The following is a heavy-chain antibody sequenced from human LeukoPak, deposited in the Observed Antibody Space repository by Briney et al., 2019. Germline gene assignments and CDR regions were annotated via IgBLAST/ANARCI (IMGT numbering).Heavy chain of an antibody. CDR2: ISSSGSTI. CDR3: ARGGRDGYNNDYFDY. D-gene: IGHD5-24*01. CDR1: GFTFSSYE. Sequence: PGGSLRLSCAASGFTFSSYEMNWVRQAPGKGLEWVSYISSSGSTIYYADSVKGRFTISRDNAKNSLYLQMNSLRAEDTAVYYCARGGRDGYNNDYFDYWGQGTLVTVSS. V-gene: IGHV3-48*03. J-gene: IGHJ4*02.